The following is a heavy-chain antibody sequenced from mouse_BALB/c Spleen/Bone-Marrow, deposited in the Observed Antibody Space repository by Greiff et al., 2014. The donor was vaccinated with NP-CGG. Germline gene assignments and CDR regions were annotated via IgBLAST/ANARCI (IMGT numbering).Heavy chain of an antibody. CDR1: GYSFTSYW. J-gene: IGHJ4*01. CDR2: IYPGNSDT. V-gene: IGHV1-5*01. CDR3: TRSPTMITTYSGAMDY. D-gene: IGHD2-4*01. Sequence: VQLQQSGTVLARPGASVKMSCKAPGYSFTSYWMHWVKQRPGQGLEWIGAIYPGNSDTSYNQKFKGKAKLTAVSSASTAYMELSSLTNEDSAVYYCTRSPTMITTYSGAMDYWGQGTSVTVSA.